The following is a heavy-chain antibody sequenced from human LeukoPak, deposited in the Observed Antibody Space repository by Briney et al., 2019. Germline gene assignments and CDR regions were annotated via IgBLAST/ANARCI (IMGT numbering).Heavy chain of an antibody. Sequence: GGSLRLSCAASGFTFSSYSMNWVRQAPGKGLEWVSYISSSSSTIYYADSVKGRFSISRDNAKNSLYLQMNSLRAEDTAVYYCAELGITMIGGVWGKGTTVTISS. V-gene: IGHV3-48*01. CDR1: GFTFSSYS. D-gene: IGHD3-10*02. CDR2: ISSSSSTI. CDR3: AELGITMIGGV. J-gene: IGHJ6*04.